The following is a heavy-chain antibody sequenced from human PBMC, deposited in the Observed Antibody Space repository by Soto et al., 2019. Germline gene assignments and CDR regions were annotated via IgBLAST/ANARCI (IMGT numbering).Heavy chain of an antibody. V-gene: IGHV4-30-4*01. Sequence: SETLSLTCTFSVCSIISCYYYLSFIRQPPWNCLDLIGYIYYSGSTYYNPSLKSRVTISVDTSKNQFSLKLSSVTSADTAVYYCDRGLPVRINVLRFLEWNKHMEVWGQGTTVNVSS. CDR3: DRGLPVRINVLRFLEWNKHMEV. J-gene: IGHJ6*01. D-gene: IGHD3-3*01. CDR2: IYYSGST. CDR1: VCSIISCYYY.